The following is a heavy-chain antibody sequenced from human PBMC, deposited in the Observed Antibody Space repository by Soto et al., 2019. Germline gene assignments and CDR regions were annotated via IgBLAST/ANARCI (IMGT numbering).Heavy chain of an antibody. J-gene: IGHJ4*02. Sequence: ASVKVSCKASGYTFTGYYMHWVRQAPGQGLEWMGWINPNSGGTNYAQKFQGWVTMTRDTSISTAYMELSSLKSDATAVYYCATPTPLRGAMITNINFDFWGQGTPVTVSS. CDR2: INPNSGGT. D-gene: IGHD3-10*01. CDR3: ATPTPLRGAMITNINFDF. V-gene: IGHV1-2*04. CDR1: GYTFTGYY.